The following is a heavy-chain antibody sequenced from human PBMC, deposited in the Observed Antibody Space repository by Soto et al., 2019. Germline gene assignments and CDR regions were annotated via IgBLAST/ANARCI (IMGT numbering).Heavy chain of an antibody. D-gene: IGHD3-10*01. J-gene: IGHJ2*01. Sequence: EVQLLESGGGLAQPGGSLRLSCAASGFTFSNHGMTWVRQAPGKGLEWVSSVSADGYTTYYADSVTGRLTISRDNSGDTVYVRMNNLRAEDTALYYCAREASVPSFGEFWFFDLWGRGTQVTVSS. CDR2: VSADGYTT. CDR1: GFTFSNHG. V-gene: IGHV3-23*01. CDR3: AREASVPSFGEFWFFDL.